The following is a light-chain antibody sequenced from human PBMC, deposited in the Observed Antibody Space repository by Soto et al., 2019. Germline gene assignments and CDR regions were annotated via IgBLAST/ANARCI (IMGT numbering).Light chain of an antibody. CDR2: AAS. CDR3: LLDYSYSWA. V-gene: IGKV1-6*01. CDR1: QGIRSA. J-gene: IGKJ1*01. Sequence: AIQVTQSPSSLSASVGDSVTITCRTSQGIRSASGWYQQKPGKVPKLLICAASTLRSGVPSRFSGRGSGRDFTLTISRLQPEDFAAYYCLLDYSYSWAFGQGTKVEVK.